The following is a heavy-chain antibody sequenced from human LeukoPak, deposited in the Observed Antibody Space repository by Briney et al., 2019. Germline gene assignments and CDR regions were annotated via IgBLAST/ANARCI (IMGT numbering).Heavy chain of an antibody. CDR3: AKEPFKYYYDSSGYYDY. CDR1: GFTFSSYA. CDR2: ISGGGGST. Sequence: GGSLRLSCAASGFTFSSYAMSWVRQAPGKGLEWVSAISGGGGSTYYADSVKGRFTISRDNSKNTLYLQMNSLRAEDTAVYYCAKEPFKYYYDSSGYYDYWGQGTLVTVSS. V-gene: IGHV3-23*01. J-gene: IGHJ4*02. D-gene: IGHD3-22*01.